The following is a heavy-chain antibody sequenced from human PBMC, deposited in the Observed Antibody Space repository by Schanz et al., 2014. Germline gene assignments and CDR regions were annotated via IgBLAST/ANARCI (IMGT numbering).Heavy chain of an antibody. V-gene: IGHV4-31*03. CDR3: ARDSLRGATGGYGMDV. J-gene: IGHJ6*02. D-gene: IGHD2-8*02. Sequence: QVQLQESGPGLVKPSQTLSLTCTVSGGSVSSGGDYWSWIRQHPGKGLEWIGFISYSGSTYYNPSLKSRVTISVDTSKTQFTLKVRAVTAADTAVYYCARDSLRGATGGYGMDVWGQGTTXTVSS. CDR2: ISYSGST. CDR1: GGSVSSGGDY.